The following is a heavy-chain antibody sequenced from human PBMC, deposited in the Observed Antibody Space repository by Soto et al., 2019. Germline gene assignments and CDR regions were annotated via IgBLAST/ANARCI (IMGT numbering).Heavy chain of an antibody. CDR3: ASVLGRVGRVNYYYGMDV. V-gene: IGHV3-30-3*01. J-gene: IGHJ6*02. D-gene: IGHD3-16*01. CDR2: ISYDGSNK. Sequence: QVQLVESGGGVVQPGRSLRLSCAASGFTFSSYAMHWVRQAPGKGLEWVAVISYDGSNKYYADSVKGRFTISRDNSKNPLYLQMNSLRAEDTAVYYCASVLGRVGRVNYYYGMDVWGQGNTVTVSS. CDR1: GFTFSSYA.